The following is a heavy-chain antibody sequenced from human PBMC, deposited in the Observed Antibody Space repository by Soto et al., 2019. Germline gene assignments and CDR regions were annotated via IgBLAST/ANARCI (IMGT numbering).Heavy chain of an antibody. D-gene: IGHD3-3*01. Sequence: QITLNESGPPQVNPRQTLTLTCTFSGFSLTTSGVGVGWIRQSPGKAPEWLALMYWDDDKRYSKSMKSRLTITKDTSKNQVVLKMADLDPADTATYYCAHRVLRTVFGLVTTTAIYFDFWGQGTPVAVSS. J-gene: IGHJ4*02. CDR1: GFSLTTSGVG. CDR2: MYWDDDK. CDR3: AHRVLRTVFGLVTTTAIYFDF. V-gene: IGHV2-5*02.